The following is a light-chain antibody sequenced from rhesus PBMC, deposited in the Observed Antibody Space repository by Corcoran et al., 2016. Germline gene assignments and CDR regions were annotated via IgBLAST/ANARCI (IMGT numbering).Light chain of an antibody. CDR3: YPPSSDYG. Sequence: QVELTQSPATLSLSPGERATLACRASQSVRHYLAWYQQKPGQAPRPLIHGASTMATGVPDRFSGSGSGTDFTLTISSLEPEDVGFYHCYPPSSDYGFGQGTKVEIK. CDR1: QSVRHY. V-gene: IGKV3-10*01. CDR2: GAS. J-gene: IGKJ2*01.